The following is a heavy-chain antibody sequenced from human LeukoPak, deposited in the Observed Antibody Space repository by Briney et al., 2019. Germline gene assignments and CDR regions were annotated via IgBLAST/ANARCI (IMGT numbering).Heavy chain of an antibody. D-gene: IGHD2-21*01. V-gene: IGHV3-53*01. CDR3: VRKCGELEA. CDR2: IYSGGST. CDR1: GFTVSNNY. J-gene: IGHJ5*02. Sequence: PGGSLRLSCAASGFTVSNNYMSWVRRAAGKGLEWVALIYSGGSTYYADSVKGRFTISRDNSKNTLHLQMNSLRAEDTAVYYCVRKCGELEAWGQGTLVTVSS.